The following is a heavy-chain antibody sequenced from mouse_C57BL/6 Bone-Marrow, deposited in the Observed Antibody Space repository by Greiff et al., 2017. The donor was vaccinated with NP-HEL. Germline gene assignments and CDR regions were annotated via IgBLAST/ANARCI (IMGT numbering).Heavy chain of an antibody. Sequence: QVQLQQSGAELVKPGASVKMSCKASGYTFTSYWITWVKQRPGQGLEWIGDLYPGSGSTNYNEKFKSKATLTVYTSSSTAYMQLSSLTSEDSAVYYCARCDFGPDVWGTGTTVTVSS. CDR1: GYTFTSYW. V-gene: IGHV1-55*01. J-gene: IGHJ1*03. CDR3: ARCDFGPDV. CDR2: LYPGSGST. D-gene: IGHD2-4*01.